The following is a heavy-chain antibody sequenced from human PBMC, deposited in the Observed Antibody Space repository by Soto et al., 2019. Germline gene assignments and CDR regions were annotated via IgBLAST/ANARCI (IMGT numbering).Heavy chain of an antibody. V-gene: IGHV3-33*03. J-gene: IGHJ4*02. Sequence: QVQLVESGGGVVQPGRSLRLSCAASGFTFSGYGMHWVRQAPGKGLEWVAVIWFDGNTEAYADAVKGRFIISRDHSKNTLFLQMNSLRAEDTAVYYCGGRLYWGRGTLVTVSS. CDR2: IWFDGNTE. CDR3: GGRLY. CDR1: GFTFSGYG.